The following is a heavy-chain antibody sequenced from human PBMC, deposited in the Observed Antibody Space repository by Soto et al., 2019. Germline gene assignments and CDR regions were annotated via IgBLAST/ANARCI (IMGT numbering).Heavy chain of an antibody. J-gene: IGHJ4*02. V-gene: IGHV3-21*01. D-gene: IGHD1-26*01. CDR2: ITHSSCFI. CDR3: ARGGGSLSY. Sequence: EVQLVESGGGLVKPGGSLRLSCVASGFTFSDSAMNWVRQAPGKGLEWVSSITHSSCFISYSDSVKGRFTISRDNAQNSVYLELNSLKPEDTAVYYCARGGGSLSYWGQGTLVTVSS. CDR1: GFTFSDSA.